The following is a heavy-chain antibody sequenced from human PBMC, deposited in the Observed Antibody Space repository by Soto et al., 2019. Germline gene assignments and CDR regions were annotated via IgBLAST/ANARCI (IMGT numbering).Heavy chain of an antibody. J-gene: IGHJ6*02. D-gene: IGHD2-15*01. CDR2: ISYDGSNK. V-gene: IGHV3-30-3*01. Sequence: QVQLVESGGGVVQPGRSLRLSCAASGFTFSSYAMHWVRQAPGKGLECVAVISYDGSNKFYRDYVKGLFTICRDNSNNTLYPQLNSLRDDDTDVYYCARGARGDIAVVVGARPGEYGVDVWGQGTTVSVS. CDR3: ARGARGDIAVVVGARPGEYGVDV. CDR1: GFTFSSYA.